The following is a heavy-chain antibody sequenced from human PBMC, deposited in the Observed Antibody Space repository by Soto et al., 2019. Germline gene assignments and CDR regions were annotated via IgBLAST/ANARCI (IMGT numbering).Heavy chain of an antibody. D-gene: IGHD5-12*01. Sequence: QVQLVQSGAEVKKPGSSVKVSCKASGGTFSSYAISWVRQAPGQGLEWMGGIIPIFGTANYAQKFQGRVTITAXXSXSXXYMELSSLRSEDTAVYYCARLASRTSRDGYTPYDYWGQGTLVTVSS. CDR2: IIPIFGTA. V-gene: IGHV1-69*12. CDR3: ARLASRTSRDGYTPYDY. CDR1: GGTFSSYA. J-gene: IGHJ4*02.